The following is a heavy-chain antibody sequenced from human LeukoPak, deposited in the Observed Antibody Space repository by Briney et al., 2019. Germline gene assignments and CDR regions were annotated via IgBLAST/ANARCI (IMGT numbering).Heavy chain of an antibody. D-gene: IGHD2-15*01. J-gene: IGHJ5*02. Sequence: ASVKVSCTASGYTFTGYYMHWVRQAPGQGLEWMGWINPNSGGTNYAQKFQGRVTMTRDTSISTAYMELSRLRSDDTAVYYCAREACSGGSCYENWFDPWGQGTLVTVSS. CDR3: AREACSGGSCYENWFDP. CDR2: INPNSGGT. V-gene: IGHV1-2*02. CDR1: GYTFTGYY.